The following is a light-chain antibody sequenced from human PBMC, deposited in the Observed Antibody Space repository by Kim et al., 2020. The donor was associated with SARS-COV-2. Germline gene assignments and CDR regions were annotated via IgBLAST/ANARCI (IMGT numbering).Light chain of an antibody. CDR3: SSFTSSSSWV. J-gene: IGLJ3*02. CDR2: HVS. Sequence: GQSITISCTGTSSDVGAYNFVSWYQQHPGRAPKLMIYHVSERPSGISNRFSGSKSGNTASLTISGLQAEDEADYHCSSFTSSSSWVLGGGTQLTVL. V-gene: IGLV2-14*04. CDR1: SSDVGAYNF.